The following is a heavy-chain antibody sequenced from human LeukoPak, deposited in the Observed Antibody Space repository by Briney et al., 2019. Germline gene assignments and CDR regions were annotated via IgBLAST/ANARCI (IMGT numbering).Heavy chain of an antibody. CDR1: GFTFSNAW. CDR2: IKSKTDGGTT. V-gene: IGHV3-15*01. D-gene: IGHD1-26*01. Sequence: AGGSLRLSCAASGFTFSNAWMSWVRQAPGKGREWVGRIKSKTDGGTTDYAAPVKGRFTISRDESKSTLYLQMNSLKAEDTAVYYCTTDSASGRLDYWGQGTLVTVSS. CDR3: TTDSASGRLDY. J-gene: IGHJ4*02.